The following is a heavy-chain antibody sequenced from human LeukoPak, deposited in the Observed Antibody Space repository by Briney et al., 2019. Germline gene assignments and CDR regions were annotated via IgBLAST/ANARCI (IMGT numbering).Heavy chain of an antibody. CDR3: ARDADYGVTGTLFDY. V-gene: IGHV3-48*03. Sequence: GGSLRLSCAASGFTFSSYEMNWVRQAPGKGPEWVSYISSSGSTIYYADSVKGRFTISRDNAKNSLYLQMNSLGAEDTAVYYCARDADYGVTGTLFDYWGQGTLVTVSS. D-gene: IGHD4-17*01. CDR2: ISSSGSTI. CDR1: GFTFSSYE. J-gene: IGHJ4*02.